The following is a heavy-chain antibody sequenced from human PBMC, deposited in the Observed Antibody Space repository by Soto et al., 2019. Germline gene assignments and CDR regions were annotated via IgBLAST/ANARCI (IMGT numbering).Heavy chain of an antibody. V-gene: IGHV4-39*02. CDR3: GRVLGAATRLTGSDY. Sequence: TLSVTCSVSGPSVSSSDYYWACIRQPHGKGLEWIGSIDYTGVTYSKPSPMCRVTISKDTSKNKFSLQLTSVTAADTAYYYCGRVLGAATRLTGSDYWAQGTRVRVSS. J-gene: IGHJ4*02. CDR1: GPSVSSSDYY. D-gene: IGHD2-15*01. CDR2: IDYTGVT.